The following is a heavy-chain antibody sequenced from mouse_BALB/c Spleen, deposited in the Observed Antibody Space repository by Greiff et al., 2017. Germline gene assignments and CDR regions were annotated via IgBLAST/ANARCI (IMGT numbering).Heavy chain of an antibody. CDR2: IDPANGNT. CDR1: GFNIKDTY. Sequence: VQLKESGAELVKPGASVKLSCTASGFNIKDTYMHWVKQRPEQGLEWIGRIDPANGNTKYDPKFQGKATITADTSSNTAYLQLSSLTSEDTAVYYCAEAYGFDYWGQGTTLTVSS. J-gene: IGHJ2*01. D-gene: IGHD1-1*01. CDR3: AEAYGFDY. V-gene: IGHV14-3*02.